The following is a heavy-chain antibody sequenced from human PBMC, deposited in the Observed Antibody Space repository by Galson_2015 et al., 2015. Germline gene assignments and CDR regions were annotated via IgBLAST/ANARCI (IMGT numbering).Heavy chain of an antibody. V-gene: IGHV4-59*01. D-gene: IGHD5-24*01. Sequence: ETLSLTCTVSGGSISSYYWSWIRQPPGKGLEWIGYIYYSGSTNYNPSLKSRVTISVDTSKNQFSLKLSSVTAADTAVYYCAREGEGMGLDYWGQGTLVTVSS. J-gene: IGHJ4*02. CDR3: AREGEGMGLDY. CDR2: IYYSGST. CDR1: GGSISSYY.